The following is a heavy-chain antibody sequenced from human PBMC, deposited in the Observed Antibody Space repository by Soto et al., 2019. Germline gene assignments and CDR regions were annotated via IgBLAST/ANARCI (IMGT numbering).Heavy chain of an antibody. J-gene: IGHJ5*02. D-gene: IGHD3-3*01. Sequence: GGSLRLSCAASGFTFSSYAMSWVRQAPGKGLEWVSAISGSGGSTYYADSVKGRFTISRDNSKNTLYLQMNSLRAEDTAVYYCAKDVKYYDFWSSYDPSWFDPWGQGTLVTVSS. V-gene: IGHV3-23*01. CDR3: AKDVKYYDFWSSYDPSWFDP. CDR2: ISGSGGST. CDR1: GFTFSSYA.